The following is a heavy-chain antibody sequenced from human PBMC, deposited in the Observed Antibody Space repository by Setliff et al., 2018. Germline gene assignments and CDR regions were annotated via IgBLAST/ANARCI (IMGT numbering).Heavy chain of an antibody. CDR3: ARASRFATIVWKGDYYMDV. CDR2: INTNTGNP. Sequence: ASVKVSCKASGYTFRSYAMNWVRQAPGQGLEWMGWINTNTGNPTYAQGFTGRFVFSLDTSVSTAYLQISSLKPEDTAMYYRARASRFATIVWKGDYYMDVWGKGTTVTVSS. CDR1: GYTFRSYA. J-gene: IGHJ6*03. D-gene: IGHD3-16*02. V-gene: IGHV7-4-1*02.